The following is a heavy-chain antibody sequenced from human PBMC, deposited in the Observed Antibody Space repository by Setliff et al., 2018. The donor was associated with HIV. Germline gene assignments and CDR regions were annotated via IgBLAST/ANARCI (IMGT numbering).Heavy chain of an antibody. CDR2: IYPNTGGT. CDR1: GYTFTDYY. Sequence: ASVKVSCKSSGYTFTDYYIHWVRQAPGQGLEWMGWIYPNTGGTNYAQKFQGRVTMTRDTSISTAYMELNRLRSDDTAVYYCARSTTADWGQGTLVTVSS. D-gene: IGHD4-17*01. CDR3: ARSTTAD. J-gene: IGHJ4*02. V-gene: IGHV1-2*02.